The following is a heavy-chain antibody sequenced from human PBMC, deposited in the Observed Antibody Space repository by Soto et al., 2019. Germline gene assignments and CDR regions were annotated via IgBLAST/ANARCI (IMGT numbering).Heavy chain of an antibody. D-gene: IGHD2-21*02. CDR1: GGSISSGGYY. V-gene: IGHV4-31*03. Sequence: QVQLQESGPGLVKPSQTLSLTCTVSGGSISSGGYYWSWIRQHPGKGLEWIGYIYYSGSTYYNPSLKSRVTISVDTSKNQFSLKLSSVPAADTALYYCASRCGGDCPYHFQHWGQGTLVTVSS. CDR3: ASRCGGDCPYHFQH. CDR2: IYYSGST. J-gene: IGHJ1*01.